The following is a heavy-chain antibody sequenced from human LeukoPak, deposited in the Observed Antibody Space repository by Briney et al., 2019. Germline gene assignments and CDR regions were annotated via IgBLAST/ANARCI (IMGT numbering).Heavy chain of an antibody. CDR3: ARGRITIFGVVLRY. CDR2: INHSGST. D-gene: IGHD3-3*01. J-gene: IGHJ4*02. V-gene: IGHV4-34*01. CDR1: GGSFSGYY. Sequence: PSETLSLTCAVYGGSFSGYYGSWIRQPPGKGLEWIGEINHSGSTNYNPSLKSRVTISVDTSKNQFSLKLSSVTAADTAVYYCARGRITIFGVVLRYWGQGTLVTVSS.